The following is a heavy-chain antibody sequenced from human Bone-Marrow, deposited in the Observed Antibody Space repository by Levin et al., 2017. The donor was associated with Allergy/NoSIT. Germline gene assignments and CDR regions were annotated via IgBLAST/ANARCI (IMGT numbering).Heavy chain of an antibody. V-gene: IGHV3-33*01. D-gene: IGHD6-13*01. CDR3: ARDRTLGEAARRDAFEI. J-gene: IGHJ3*02. CDR2: IWYDGSNK. CDR1: GFTFSSYG. Sequence: GESLKISCAASGFTFSSYGMHWVRQAPGKGLEWVAVIWYDGSNKYYADSVKGRFSISRDNSKNTLYLQMNSLRAEDTAVYYCARDRTLGEAARRDAFEIWGQGTMVTVSS.